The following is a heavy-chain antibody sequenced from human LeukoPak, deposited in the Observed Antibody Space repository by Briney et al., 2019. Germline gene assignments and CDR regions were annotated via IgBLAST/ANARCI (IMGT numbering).Heavy chain of an antibody. CDR1: GVSISSNSYY. V-gene: IGHV4-39*07. CDR2: IYYSGST. D-gene: IGHD3-3*01. CDR3: ARGAYDFWIPNWFDP. Sequence: PSETLSLTCSVSGVSISSNSYYWGWIRQPPGKGLKWIGSIYYSGSTYYNPSLKSRVTISVDTSKNQFSLKLSSVTAADTAVYYCARGAYDFWIPNWFDPWGQGTLVTVSS. J-gene: IGHJ5*02.